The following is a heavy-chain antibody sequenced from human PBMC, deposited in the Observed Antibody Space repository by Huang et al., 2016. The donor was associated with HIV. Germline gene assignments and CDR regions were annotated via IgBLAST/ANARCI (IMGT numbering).Heavy chain of an antibody. CDR1: GYTFTGYY. Sequence: VQLVQSGAEVKKPGASVKVSCEASGYTFTGYYLHWVRKAPGQGLGGMGGLSPNTGGTNYAHKFQGRVTMTRNTSINTAYMELSRLTSDDTAVYYCGITRGSTGWFDPWGQGTLVTVSS. D-gene: IGHD2-8*02. J-gene: IGHJ5*02. CDR2: LSPNTGGT. CDR3: GITRGSTGWFDP. V-gene: IGHV1-2*07.